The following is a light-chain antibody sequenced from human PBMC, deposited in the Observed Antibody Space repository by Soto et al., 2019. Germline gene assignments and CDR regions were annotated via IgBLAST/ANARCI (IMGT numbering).Light chain of an antibody. J-gene: IGKJ4*01. CDR2: DAS. CDR3: HHYDNLPRT. Sequence: DIQMTQSPSSLSASVGDSVTITCQASQDISDYLSWYQQKPGKAPKLLIYDASNLESGVPPRFSGSGSGTDFTFTISSLQPEDIATYYCHHYDNLPRTFGGGTKVDIK. CDR1: QDISDY. V-gene: IGKV1-33*01.